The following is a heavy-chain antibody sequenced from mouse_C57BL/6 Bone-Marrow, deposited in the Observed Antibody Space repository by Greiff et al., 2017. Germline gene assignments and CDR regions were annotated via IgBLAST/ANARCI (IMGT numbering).Heavy chain of an antibody. CDR1: GFTFSSYG. CDR3: ARPYYAMDY. CDR2: ISSGGSYT. V-gene: IGHV5-6*01. J-gene: IGHJ4*01. Sequence: EVHLVESGGDLVKPGGSLKLSCAASGFTFSSYGMSWVRQTPDKRLEWVATISSGGSYTYYPDSVKGRFTISRDNAKNTLYLQMSSLKSEVTAMFYCARPYYAMDYWGQGTSVTVSS.